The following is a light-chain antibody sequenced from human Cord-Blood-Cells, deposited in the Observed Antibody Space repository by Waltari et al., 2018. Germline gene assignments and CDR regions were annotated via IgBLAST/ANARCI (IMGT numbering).Light chain of an antibody. V-gene: IGLV2-23*03. J-gene: IGLJ1*01. CDR1: SSDVGSYNL. CDR3: CSYAGSSTFVYV. CDR2: EGS. Sequence: QSALTQPASVSGSPGQSITIPCTGTSSDVGSYNLVSWYQQHPGKAPKLMIYEGSKRPSGVSTRFSGSKSGNTASLTISGLQAEDEADYYCCSYAGSSTFVYVFGTGTKVTVL.